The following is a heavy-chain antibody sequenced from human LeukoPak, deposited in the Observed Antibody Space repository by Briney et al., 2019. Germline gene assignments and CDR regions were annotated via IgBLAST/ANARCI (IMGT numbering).Heavy chain of an antibody. CDR2: ISGSGGST. J-gene: IGHJ4*02. CDR1: GFTFSSYW. Sequence: GGSLRLSCAASGFTFSSYWMHWVRQAPGKGLEWVSAISGSGGSTYYADSVKGRFTISRDNSKNTLYLQMNSLRAEDTAIYYCAKDQYCSSTSCPDYWGQGTLVTVSS. V-gene: IGHV3-23*01. D-gene: IGHD2-2*01. CDR3: AKDQYCSSTSCPDY.